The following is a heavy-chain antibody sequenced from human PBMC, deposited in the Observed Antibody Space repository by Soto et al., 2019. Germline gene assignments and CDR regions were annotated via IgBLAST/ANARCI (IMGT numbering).Heavy chain of an antibody. CDR1: GGSVVSGDYY. CDR3: DRDFAY. Sequence: QVQLQESGPGLVKPSQTLSLTCTVSGGSVVSGDYYWNWIRQPPGKGLEWIGYIYDSGITNYNSSLKSRLTISVGTSKNQFSLKLTSVTAADTAIYYCDRDFAYWGQGALVTVS. CDR2: IYDSGIT. V-gene: IGHV4-30-4*01. J-gene: IGHJ4*02.